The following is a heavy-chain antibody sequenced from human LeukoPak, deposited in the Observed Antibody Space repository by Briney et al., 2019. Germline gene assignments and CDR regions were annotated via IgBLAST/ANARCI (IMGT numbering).Heavy chain of an antibody. V-gene: IGHV3-48*04. D-gene: IGHD3-16*02. CDR2: ISSSSSTI. CDR1: GFTYSSYS. CDR3: ASAHYDYVWGSYRHSNFDY. J-gene: IGHJ4*02. Sequence: GGSLRLSCAASGFTYSSYSMNWVRQAPGKGLEWVSYISSSSSTIYYADSVKGRFTISRDNAKNSLYLQMNSLRAEDTAVYYCASAHYDYVWGSYRHSNFDYWGQGTLVTVSS.